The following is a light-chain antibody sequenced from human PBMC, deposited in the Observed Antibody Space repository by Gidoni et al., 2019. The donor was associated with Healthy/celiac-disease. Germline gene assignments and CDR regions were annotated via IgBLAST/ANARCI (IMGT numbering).Light chain of an antibody. V-gene: IGKV1-5*03. J-gene: IGKJ2*01. CDR1: QSISSW. CDR3: PQYNSYSPGDT. Sequence: DIQMTQSPSTLSASVGDRVTITCRASQSISSWLAWYQQKPGKAPKLLIYKASSLESGVPSRFRGSGSGTEFTLTLSRLQPDCFATYYCPQYNSYSPGDTFGQGTKLEIK. CDR2: KAS.